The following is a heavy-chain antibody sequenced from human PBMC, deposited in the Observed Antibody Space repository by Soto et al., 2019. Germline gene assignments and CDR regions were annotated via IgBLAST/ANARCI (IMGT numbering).Heavy chain of an antibody. V-gene: IGHV3-15*07. Sequence: GGSLRLSCAASGFTFSNAWMNWVRQAPGKGLEWVGRIKSKTDGGTTDYAAPVKGRFTISRDDSKNTLYLQMNSLKTEDTAVYYCTTDIVMSGYYYGSGSYYSDYWGQGTLVTVSS. CDR1: GFTFSNAW. CDR2: IKSKTDGGTT. J-gene: IGHJ4*02. CDR3: TTDIVMSGYYYGSGSYYSDY. D-gene: IGHD3-10*01.